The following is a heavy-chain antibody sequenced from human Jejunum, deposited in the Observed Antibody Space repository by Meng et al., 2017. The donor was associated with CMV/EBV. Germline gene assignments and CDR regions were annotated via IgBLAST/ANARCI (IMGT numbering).Heavy chain of an antibody. Sequence: CAASGFTFRDYYMSWIRQAPGKGLEWVSYVSSSGSTIYYADSVKGRFTISRDNAKNSLYLQMNTLRPDDTAVYYCARARGSGRGVWGQGTTVTVSS. J-gene: IGHJ6*02. V-gene: IGHV3-11*01. D-gene: IGHD3-10*01. CDR1: GFTFRDYY. CDR3: ARARGSGRGV. CDR2: VSSSGSTI.